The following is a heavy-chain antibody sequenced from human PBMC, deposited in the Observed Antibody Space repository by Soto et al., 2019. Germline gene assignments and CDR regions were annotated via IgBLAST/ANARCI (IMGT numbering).Heavy chain of an antibody. CDR1: GFTFSRSW. Sequence: PGGSLRLSCAASGFTFSRSWMHWVRQAPGKGLVWVSHINSDGSRTTYADSVKGRFTISRDNAKNTLYLQVNSLRADDTAVFYCAKDSPSYTTSPFYFDSWGQGTLVTVSS. D-gene: IGHD2-2*02. CDR2: INSDGSRT. CDR3: AKDSPSYTTSPFYFDS. V-gene: IGHV3-74*03. J-gene: IGHJ4*02.